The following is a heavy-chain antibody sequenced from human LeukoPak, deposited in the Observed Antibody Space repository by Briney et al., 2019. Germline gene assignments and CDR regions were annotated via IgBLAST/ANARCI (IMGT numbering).Heavy chain of an antibody. J-gene: IGHJ6*03. CDR2: IYYSGST. D-gene: IGHD5-12*01. Sequence: SETLSLTCTVSGGSISSYYWSWIRQPPGKGLECIGYIYYSGSTNYNPSFKSRVTISVDTSKNQFSLKLSSVTAADTAVYYCARALYSGYAYYYYYYYYMDVWGKGTTVTVSS. V-gene: IGHV4-59*12. CDR1: GGSISSYY. CDR3: ARALYSGYAYYYYYYYYMDV.